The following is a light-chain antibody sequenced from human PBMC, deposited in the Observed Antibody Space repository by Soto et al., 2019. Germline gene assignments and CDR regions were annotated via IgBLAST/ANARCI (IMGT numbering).Light chain of an antibody. J-gene: IGLJ2*01. V-gene: IGLV2-14*01. CDR1: SSDVGGYNY. Sequence: QSVLTQPASVSGSPGQSITISCTGTSSDVGGYNYVSWYQQHPGKAPKLMISEVSIRPSGVSDRFSGSKSGNTASLTISGLQAEDEADYYCSSYASDTTVIFGGGTKLTVL. CDR3: SSYASDTTVI. CDR2: EVS.